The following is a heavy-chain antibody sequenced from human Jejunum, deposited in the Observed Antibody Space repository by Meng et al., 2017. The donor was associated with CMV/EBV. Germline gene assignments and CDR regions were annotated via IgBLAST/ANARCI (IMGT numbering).Heavy chain of an antibody. CDR2: INTDGSTI. CDR3: ARAGSYRFDY. D-gene: IGHD3-10*01. Sequence: EVQLVESGGGLVQPGGSLGLSCAASGFTFSSYWIHWVRQAPGKGLVWVSRINTDGSTINYADSVKGRFTISRDDAKNTLYLQMNSLTAEDTAVYYCARAGSYRFDYWGHGTLVTVSS. J-gene: IGHJ4*01. V-gene: IGHV3-74*01. CDR1: GFTFSSYW.